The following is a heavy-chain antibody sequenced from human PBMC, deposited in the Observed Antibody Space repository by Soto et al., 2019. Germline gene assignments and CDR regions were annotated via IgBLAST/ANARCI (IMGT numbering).Heavy chain of an antibody. CDR1: VFTFCSYA. V-gene: IGHV3-23*01. J-gene: IGHJ4*02. CDR2: ISGSGGST. D-gene: IGHD3-22*01. Sequence: PGGSMRLSCAASVFTFCSYAMSWVRKALRAGLESVSAISGSGGSTYYADSVKGRFIISRDNSKNTLYLQMNSLRAEDMAVYYCAKDPTYYYDSSGSYPAGFFDYWGQGT. CDR3: AKDPTYYYDSSGSYPAGFFDY.